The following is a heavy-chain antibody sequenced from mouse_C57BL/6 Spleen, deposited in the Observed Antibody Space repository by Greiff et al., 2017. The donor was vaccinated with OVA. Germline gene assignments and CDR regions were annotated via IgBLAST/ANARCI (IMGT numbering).Heavy chain of an antibody. Sequence: VQLQQPGAELVRPGTSVKLSCKASGYTFTSYWMHWVKQRPGQGLEWIGVIDPSDSYTNYNQKFKGKATLTVDTSSSTAYMQLSSLTSEDSAVYYCARRGYGSSYELWFDYWGQGTTLTVSS. V-gene: IGHV1-59*01. J-gene: IGHJ2*01. CDR1: GYTFTSYW. D-gene: IGHD1-1*01. CDR2: IDPSDSYT. CDR3: ARRGYGSSYELWFDY.